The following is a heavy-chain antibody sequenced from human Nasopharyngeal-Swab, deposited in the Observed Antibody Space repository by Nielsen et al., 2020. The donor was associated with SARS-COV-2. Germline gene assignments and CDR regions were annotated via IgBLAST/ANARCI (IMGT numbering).Heavy chain of an antibody. V-gene: IGHV4-59*08. J-gene: IGHJ4*02. D-gene: IGHD5-18*01. CDR2: IYYSGST. Sequence: WIRQPPGKGLEWIGYIYYSGSTNYNPSLKSRVTISVDTSKNQFSLKLYSVTAADTAIYYCARRSGYSYGYALDNWGPGTLVTVSS. CDR3: ARRSGYSYGYALDN.